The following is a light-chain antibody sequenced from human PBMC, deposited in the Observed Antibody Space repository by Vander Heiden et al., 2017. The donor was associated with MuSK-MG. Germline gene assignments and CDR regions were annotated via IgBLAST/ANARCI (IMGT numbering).Light chain of an antibody. CDR3: EQDYSTKA. CDR2: AAS. CDR1: QGISNS. Sequence: DIQMTQSPSSLSASVGDRVTITCRASQGISNSLAWYQQKPVKAPKLLLDAASRWERGGPYRGSGSGAGKDYTLTSISRQNEDFANYYGEQDYSTKAFGQGTKMEIK. J-gene: IGKJ2*01. V-gene: IGKV1-NL1*01.